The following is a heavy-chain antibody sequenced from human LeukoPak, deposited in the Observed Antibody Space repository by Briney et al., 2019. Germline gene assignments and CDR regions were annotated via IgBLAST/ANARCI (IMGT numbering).Heavy chain of an antibody. V-gene: IGHV4-4*07. Sequence: SETLSLTCTVSGGSISTYYWSWIRQPAGQGLEWIGRIHTSGSTSYNPSLKSRVAMSLDTSKNQFSLKLSSVTAADTAVYYCARESQYPNYYMDVWGKGATVTVSS. CDR1: GGSISTYY. J-gene: IGHJ6*03. D-gene: IGHD2-2*02. CDR2: IHTSGST. CDR3: ARESQYPNYYMDV.